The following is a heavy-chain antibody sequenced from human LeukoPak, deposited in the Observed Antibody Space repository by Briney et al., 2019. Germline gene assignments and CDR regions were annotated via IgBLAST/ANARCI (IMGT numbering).Heavy chain of an antibody. V-gene: IGHV1-8*01. CDR3: ARLEMATTVGFDY. Sequence: ASVKVSCKASGYTFTSYDINWVRQATGQGLEWMGWMNPNSGNTGHAQKFQGRVTMTRNTSISTAYMELSSLRSEDTAVYYCARLEMATTVGFDYWGQGTLVTVSS. CDR1: GYTFTSYD. D-gene: IGHD5-24*01. CDR2: MNPNSGNT. J-gene: IGHJ4*02.